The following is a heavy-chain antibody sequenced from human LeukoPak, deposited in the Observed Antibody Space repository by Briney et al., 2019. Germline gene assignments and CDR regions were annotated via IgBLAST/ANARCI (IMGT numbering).Heavy chain of an antibody. CDR1: GGSFSGYY. CDR2: ISYSGST. CDR3: ARSVDSLLNFDY. V-gene: IGHV4-39*01. Sequence: SESLSLSCAAYGGSFSGYYWSWVRQPPGKGLEWIGSISYSGSTYYNPSLKSRVTISVDTSKNQFSLKLSSVTAADTAVYYCARSVDSLLNFDYWGQGPLVTVSS. J-gene: IGHJ4*02. D-gene: IGHD3-22*01.